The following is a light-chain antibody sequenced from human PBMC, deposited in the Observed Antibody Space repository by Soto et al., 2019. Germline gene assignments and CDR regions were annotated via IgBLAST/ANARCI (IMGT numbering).Light chain of an antibody. V-gene: IGKV3-15*01. J-gene: IGKJ1*01. CDR2: GAS. CDR3: QQYNNFWT. CDR1: QSVSSN. Sequence: EIVMTQSPATLSVSPGETATLSCWASQSVSSNLAWYQQKPGQAPRLLIYGASTRATDIPARFSGSGSGTEFTLTISSLQSEDFGVYYCQQYNNFWTFGQGTKVEIK.